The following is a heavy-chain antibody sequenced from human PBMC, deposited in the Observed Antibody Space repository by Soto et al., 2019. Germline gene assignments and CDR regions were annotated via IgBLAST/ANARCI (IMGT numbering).Heavy chain of an antibody. V-gene: IGHV3-30-3*01. CDR3: AREAWRLPSY. D-gene: IGHD6-25*01. Sequence: QVQLVESGGGVVQPGRSLRLSCAASGFTFSSYAMHWVRQAPGKGLEWVAVISYDGSNKYYADSVKGRFTISRDNSKNTLYLQMNSLRAEDTAVYYCAREAWRLPSYWGQGTLVTVSS. CDR2: ISYDGSNK. CDR1: GFTFSSYA. J-gene: IGHJ4*02.